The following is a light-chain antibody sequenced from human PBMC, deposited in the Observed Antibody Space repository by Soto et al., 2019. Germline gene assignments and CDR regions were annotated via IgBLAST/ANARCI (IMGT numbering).Light chain of an antibody. J-gene: IGLJ1*01. V-gene: IGLV2-23*01. CDR2: EGS. CDR3: CSYAGSRPYV. Sequence: QSALTQPASVSGSPGQSITISCTGTSSDVGSYNLVSWYQQHPGKAPKLMIDEGSKRPSGVSNRFSGSKSGNTASLTISGLQAEDDADYYCCSYAGSRPYVFGTGTKLTVL. CDR1: SSDVGSYNL.